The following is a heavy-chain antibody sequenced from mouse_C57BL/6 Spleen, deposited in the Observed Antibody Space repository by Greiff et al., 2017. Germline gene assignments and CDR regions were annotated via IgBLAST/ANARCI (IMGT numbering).Heavy chain of an antibody. V-gene: IGHV1-64*01. CDR1: GYTFTSYW. CDR2: IHPNSGST. D-gene: IGHD1-1*01. J-gene: IGHJ2*01. Sequence: QVQLQQPGAELVKPGASVKLSCKASGYTFTSYWMHWVKQRPGQGLEWIGMIHPNSGSTNYNEKFKSKATLTVDKSSSTAYMQLSSLTSEDSAVYYCARSGYYGSSPIDYWGQGTTLTVSS. CDR3: ARSGYYGSSPIDY.